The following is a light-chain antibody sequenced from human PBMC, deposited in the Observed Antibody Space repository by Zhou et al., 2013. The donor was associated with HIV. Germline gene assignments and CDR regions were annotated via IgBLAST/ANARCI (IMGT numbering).Light chain of an antibody. V-gene: IGKV1-5*03. CDR1: QSISSW. Sequence: DIQMTQSPSSLSAFVGDRVTITCRASQSISSWLAWYQQKPGKAPKLLIYKASNLESGVPSRFSGSGSGTEFTLTITSLQPEDFATYYCQQANSFPLTFGPGTKVDIK. CDR3: QQANSFPLT. CDR2: KAS. J-gene: IGKJ3*01.